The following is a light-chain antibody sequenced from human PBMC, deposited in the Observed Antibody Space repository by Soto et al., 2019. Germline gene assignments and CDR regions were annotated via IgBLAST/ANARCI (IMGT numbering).Light chain of an antibody. CDR2: EVG. Sequence: QSALTQPASVSGSPGQSITICCTGTGSDISAYNYVSWYQQHPGKAPKLMIYEVGDRPSGLSNRFSGSKSGNTASLTISRLQPEVEADYYFSSYPSNNFHVFGTGTKLTVL. CDR1: GSDISAYNY. V-gene: IGLV2-14*01. J-gene: IGLJ1*01. CDR3: SSYPSNNFHV.